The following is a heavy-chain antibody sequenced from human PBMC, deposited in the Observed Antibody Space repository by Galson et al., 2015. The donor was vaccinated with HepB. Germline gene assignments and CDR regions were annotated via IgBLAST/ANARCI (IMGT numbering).Heavy chain of an antibody. Sequence: SVKVSCKASGYTFTSYDINWVRQATGQGLEWMGWMNPNSGNTGYAQKFQGRVTMTRNTSISTAYMELSSLRSEDTAVYYCARGRPDYGGNFRNYYSGMDVWGQGTTVTVSS. CDR1: GYTFTSYD. CDR3: ARGRPDYGGNFRNYYSGMDV. CDR2: MNPNSGNT. D-gene: IGHD4-23*01. V-gene: IGHV1-8*01. J-gene: IGHJ6*02.